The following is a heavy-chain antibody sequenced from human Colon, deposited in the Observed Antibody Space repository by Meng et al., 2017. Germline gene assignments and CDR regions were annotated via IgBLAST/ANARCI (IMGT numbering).Heavy chain of an antibody. D-gene: IGHD6-19*01. CDR1: GGSISSYY. J-gene: IGHJ5*02. CDR3: ARGIAVADNWFDP. CDR2: ISYSGST. Sequence: QVQLQASGPGLVKSSATLSLACTVPGGSISSYYWSWIRQPPGKGLEWIGYISYSGSTNFNPSLKSRVTISVDTSKNRFSLRLSSVTAADTAVYYCARGIAVADNWFDPWGQGTLVTVSS. V-gene: IGHV4-59*01.